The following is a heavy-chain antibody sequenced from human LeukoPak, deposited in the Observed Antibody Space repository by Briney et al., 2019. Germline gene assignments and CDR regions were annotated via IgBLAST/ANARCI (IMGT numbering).Heavy chain of an antibody. CDR3: ARSGDSSAYYSF. CDR2: IYHSGST. V-gene: IGHV4-30-2*02. J-gene: IGHJ4*02. Sequence: SETLSLTCAVSGGSISSGGYSWTWIRQPPGKGLEWIGYIYHSGSTYYNPSLKSRVTISLDTSKNQFSLEMNSVTAADTAVYYCARSGDSSAYYSFWGQGILVTVSS. CDR1: GGSISSGGYS. D-gene: IGHD3-22*01.